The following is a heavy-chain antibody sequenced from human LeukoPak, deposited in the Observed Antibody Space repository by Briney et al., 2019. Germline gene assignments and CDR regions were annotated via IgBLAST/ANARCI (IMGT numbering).Heavy chain of an antibody. V-gene: IGHV3-48*03. CDR3: TTPTVASNFDY. CDR1: GFSFSVYE. Sequence: GGSLRLSCAASGFSFSVYEMHWVRQAPGKGLEWIADISGSDTTTYYADSVKGRFTISRDNAKNSLYLQMNSLRAEDTAVYYCTTPTVASNFDYWGQGTLVTVSS. D-gene: IGHD6-19*01. J-gene: IGHJ4*02. CDR2: ISGSDTTT.